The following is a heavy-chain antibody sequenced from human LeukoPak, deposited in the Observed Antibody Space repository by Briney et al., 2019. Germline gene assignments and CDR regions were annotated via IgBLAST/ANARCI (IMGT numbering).Heavy chain of an antibody. CDR1: GFTFTSSA. V-gene: IGHV1-58*02. Sequence: SVKVSCKTSGFTFTSSAMQWVRQARGQRLEWIGWIVVGSGNTKYAQKFQERVAITRDTSTSTAYMELSSLRSEDTAVYYCARGDYDILTGYYNGDYWGQGTLVTVSS. D-gene: IGHD3-9*01. J-gene: IGHJ4*02. CDR3: ARGDYDILTGYYNGDY. CDR2: IVVGSGNT.